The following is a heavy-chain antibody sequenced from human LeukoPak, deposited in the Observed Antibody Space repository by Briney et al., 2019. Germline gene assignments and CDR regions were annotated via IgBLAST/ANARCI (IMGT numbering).Heavy chain of an antibody. D-gene: IGHD4-17*01. CDR3: ARVGSAVTTDFDY. CDR2: IYYSGIT. V-gene: IGHV4-59*01. J-gene: IGHJ4*02. CDR1: GGSISNYY. Sequence: SETLSLTCTVSGGSISNYYWSWIRQPPGKGLESIGYIYYSGITNYNPSLKSRVTISVDTSKNQFSLKLSSVTAADTAVYYCARVGSAVTTDFDYWGQGTLVTVSS.